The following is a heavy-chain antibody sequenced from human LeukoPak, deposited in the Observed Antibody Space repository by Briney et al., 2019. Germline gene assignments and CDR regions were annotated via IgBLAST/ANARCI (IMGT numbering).Heavy chain of an antibody. D-gene: IGHD5-12*01. CDR3: ARSVGQWLRSNSFDY. CDR2: IYTSGST. CDR1: GGSISSGSYY. J-gene: IGHJ4*02. V-gene: IGHV4-61*02. Sequence: PSQSLSLTCTVSGGSISSGSYYWSWIRQPAGKGLEWIGRIYTSGSTNYNPSLKSRVTISVDTSKNQFSLKLSSVTAADTAVYYCARSVGQWLRSNSFDYWGQGTLVTVSS.